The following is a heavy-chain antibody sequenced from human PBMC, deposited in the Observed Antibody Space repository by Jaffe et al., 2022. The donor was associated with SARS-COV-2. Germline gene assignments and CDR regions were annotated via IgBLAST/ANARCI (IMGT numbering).Heavy chain of an antibody. V-gene: IGHV3-33*01. CDR2: IWYDGSNK. CDR1: GFTFSSYG. CDR3: ARDGVLWFGELLRRGDYGMDV. J-gene: IGHJ6*02. Sequence: QVQLVESGGGVVQPGRSLRLSCAASGFTFSSYGMHWVRQAPGKGLEWVAVIWYDGSNKYYADSVKGRFTISRDNSKNTLYLQMNSLRAEDTAVYYCARDGVLWFGELLRRGDYGMDVWGQGTTVTVSS. D-gene: IGHD3-10*01.